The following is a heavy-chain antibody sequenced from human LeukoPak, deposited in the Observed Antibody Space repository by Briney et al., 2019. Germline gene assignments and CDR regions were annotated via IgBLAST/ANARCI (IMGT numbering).Heavy chain of an antibody. CDR1: GGSISSYY. V-gene: IGHV4-59*01. J-gene: IGHJ4*02. D-gene: IGHD3-22*01. CDR3: ARGGWNKFDY. Sequence: PSETLSLTCTVSGGSISSYYWSWIRQPPGKGLEWIGYIHYSGSTNYNPSLKSRATISVDTSKNQFSLKLSSVAAADTAVYYCARGGWNKFDYWGQGTLVTVSS. CDR2: IHYSGST.